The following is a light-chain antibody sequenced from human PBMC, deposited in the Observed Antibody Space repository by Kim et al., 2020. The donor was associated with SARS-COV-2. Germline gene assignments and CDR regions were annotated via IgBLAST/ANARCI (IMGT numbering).Light chain of an antibody. CDR2: QDS. J-gene: IGLJ1*01. Sequence: SLSPGQTASITCSGDKLGYKYACWYQQKPGQSPVLVIYQDSKRPSGIPERFSGSNSGNTATLTISGTQAMDEADYYCQAWDSSTEVFGAGTQLTVL. CDR1: KLGYKY. CDR3: QAWDSSTEV. V-gene: IGLV3-1*01.